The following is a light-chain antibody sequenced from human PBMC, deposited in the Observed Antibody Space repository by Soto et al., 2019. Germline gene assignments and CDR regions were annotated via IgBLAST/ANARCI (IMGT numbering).Light chain of an antibody. CDR2: EVS. CDR1: SSDVGGYNY. J-gene: IGLJ1*01. CDR3: SSYTSSSTLGV. Sequence: QSVLPQPASVSGSPGQSITISCTGTSSDVGGYNYVSWYQQHPGKAPKLMIYEVSNRPSGVSNRFSGSKSGNTASLTISGLQAEDEADYYCSSYTSSSTLGVFGNGTKVTVL. V-gene: IGLV2-14*01.